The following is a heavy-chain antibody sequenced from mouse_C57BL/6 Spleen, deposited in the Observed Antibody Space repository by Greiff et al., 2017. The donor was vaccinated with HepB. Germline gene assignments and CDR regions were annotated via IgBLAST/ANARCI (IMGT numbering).Heavy chain of an antibody. V-gene: IGHV5-4*01. CDR1: GFTFSSYA. D-gene: IGHD2-1*01. Sequence: EVMLVESGGGLVKPGGSLKLSCAASGFTFSSYAMSWVRQTPEKRLEWVATISDGGSYTYYPDNVKGRFTISRDNAKNNLYLQMSHLKSEDTAMYYCARDSLIYYGNYDYFDYWGQGTTLTVSS. CDR3: ARDSLIYYGNYDYFDY. J-gene: IGHJ2*01. CDR2: ISDGGSYT.